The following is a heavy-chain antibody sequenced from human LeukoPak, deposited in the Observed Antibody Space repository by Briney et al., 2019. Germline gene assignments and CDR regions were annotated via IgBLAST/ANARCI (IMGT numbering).Heavy chain of an antibody. CDR2: IIPIFGTA. J-gene: IGHJ4*02. D-gene: IGHD6-13*01. CDR1: GGTFSSYA. Sequence: GASVKVSCKASGGTFSSYAISWVRQAPGQGLEWVGRIIPIFGTANYAQKFQGRVTITTDESTSTAYMELSSLRSEYTAVYYCATVVAAAGTTSDYWGQGTLVTVSS. CDR3: ATVVAAAGTTSDY. V-gene: IGHV1-69*05.